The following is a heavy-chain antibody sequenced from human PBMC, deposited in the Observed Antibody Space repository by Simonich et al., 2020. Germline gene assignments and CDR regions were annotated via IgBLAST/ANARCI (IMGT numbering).Heavy chain of an antibody. CDR1: GGSFSGYY. J-gene: IGHJ4*02. Sequence: QVQLQQWGAGLLKPSETLSLTCAVYGGSFSGYYWSWIRPPPGKGLEWIGEINQSGSTNYSPSLMGRVTISVDTYKNQFSLKLSSVTAADTAVYYCARTQKTTVTYYFDYWGQGTLVTVSS. D-gene: IGHD4-17*01. CDR2: INQSGST. V-gene: IGHV4-34*01. CDR3: ARTQKTTVTYYFDY.